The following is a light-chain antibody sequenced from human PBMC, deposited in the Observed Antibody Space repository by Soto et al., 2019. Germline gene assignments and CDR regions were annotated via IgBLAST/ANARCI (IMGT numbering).Light chain of an antibody. V-gene: IGKV3-11*01. Sequence: EIVLTQSPATLSLSPGETATLSCRASQSVSSYLAWYQQKPGQAPRLLSCDASNRATGIPARFSGSGSGTDFTLTISSLEPEDFAVYYCQQRSNWRLTFGGGTKVEIK. J-gene: IGKJ4*01. CDR3: QQRSNWRLT. CDR1: QSVSSY. CDR2: DAS.